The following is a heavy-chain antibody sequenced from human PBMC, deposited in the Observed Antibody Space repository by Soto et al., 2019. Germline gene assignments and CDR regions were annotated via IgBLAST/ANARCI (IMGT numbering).Heavy chain of an antibody. CDR2: IYYSGST. J-gene: IGHJ6*03. D-gene: IGHD3-3*01. V-gene: IGHV4-59*08. Sequence: SETLCLSCTVAGGTSSGHYWSWIRQPPGKGLEWIGYIYYSGSTNYNPSLKSRVTISVDTSKNQFSLKLSSVTAADTAVYYCARHSVYDFWSGSAYYMDVWGKGTTVTVSS. CDR3: ARHSVYDFWSGSAYYMDV. CDR1: GGTSSGHY.